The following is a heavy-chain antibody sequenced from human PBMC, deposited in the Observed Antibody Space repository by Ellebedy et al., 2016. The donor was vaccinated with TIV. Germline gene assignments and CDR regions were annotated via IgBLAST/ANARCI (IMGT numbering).Heavy chain of an antibody. Sequence: GGSLRLSCAASGFALSNYWVHWVRQAPGKGLVWISLMKSGGETFYADSLQGRFALSRDNAKNTLYLQMNSLSPDDTAVYYCARAGYCDNDLCSTPESWGQGTLVTVSS. CDR1: GFALSNYW. V-gene: IGHV3-74*01. CDR3: ARAGYCDNDLCSTPES. J-gene: IGHJ5*02. CDR2: MKSGGET. D-gene: IGHD2-8*01.